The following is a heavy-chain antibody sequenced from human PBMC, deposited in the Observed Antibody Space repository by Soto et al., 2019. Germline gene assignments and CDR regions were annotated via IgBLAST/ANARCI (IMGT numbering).Heavy chain of an antibody. CDR2: IIPIYGTV. J-gene: IGHJ4*02. Sequence: QVQLVQSGTEVTKPGSSVQVSCKVSGDTFRSNGISWVRQVPGQGLDWMGGIIPIYGTVNYALKFLGRVTITAEKCTSTAYMEWSHLRTEDTGVYYGARDGGFTVMTTILDSWGQGSGLTVS. CDR1: GDTFRSNG. CDR3: ARDGGFTVMTTILDS. D-gene: IGHD4-4*01. V-gene: IGHV1-69*14.